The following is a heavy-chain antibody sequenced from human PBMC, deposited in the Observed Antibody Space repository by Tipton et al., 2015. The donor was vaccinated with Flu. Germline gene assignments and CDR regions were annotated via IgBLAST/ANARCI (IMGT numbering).Heavy chain of an antibody. CDR2: VHRTGST. V-gene: IGHV4-38-2*01. CDR1: GDSIGSRYY. J-gene: IGHJ4*02. D-gene: IGHD2-2*03. CDR3: ARGLGGYLDY. Sequence: TLSLTCSVSGDSIGSRYYWGWIRQPPGKGLEWIGNVHRTGSTYFNPSLRSRVTFSVDTSKNQFSLMLSSVTDADTAVYYCARGLGGYLDYWGQGALLTVSS.